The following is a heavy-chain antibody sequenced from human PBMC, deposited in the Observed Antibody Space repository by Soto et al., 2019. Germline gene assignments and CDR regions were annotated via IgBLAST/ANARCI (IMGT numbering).Heavy chain of an antibody. CDR2: ISYDGSNK. Sequence: PGGSLRLSCAASGFTFSSYGMHWVRQAPGKGLEWVAVISYDGSNKYYADSVKGRFTISRDNSKNTLYLQMNSLRAEDTAVYYCAKQTGYSSGWYSVLECYFDYWGQGTLVTVSS. CDR1: GFTFSSYG. J-gene: IGHJ4*02. V-gene: IGHV3-30*18. CDR3: AKQTGYSSGWYSVLECYFDY. D-gene: IGHD6-19*01.